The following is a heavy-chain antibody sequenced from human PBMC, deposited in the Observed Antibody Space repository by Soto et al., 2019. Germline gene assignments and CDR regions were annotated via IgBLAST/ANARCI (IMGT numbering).Heavy chain of an antibody. V-gene: IGHV3-23*01. D-gene: IGHD3-3*01. CDR1: GFSFAGYA. J-gene: IGHJ4*02. Sequence: EVQLSESGGGLVQPGDSLRLSCAASGFSFAGYAVTWVRQAPGKGLEWVAAISGGGGSTYYADSVKGRFTISRDNSRYTLYLQMNSLTAGGAAVYYCAKTENFNGYYTAFDYWGRGARVTVSS. CDR3: AKTENFNGYYTAFDY. CDR2: ISGGGGST.